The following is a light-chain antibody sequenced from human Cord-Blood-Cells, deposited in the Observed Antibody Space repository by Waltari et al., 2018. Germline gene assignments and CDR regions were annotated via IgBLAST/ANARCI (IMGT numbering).Light chain of an antibody. Sequence: IVLTQSPGTLSLSLGERATVSCRASQRVSSSYLAWYQQRPGQAPRLLLQGASRSASGIPDRFSGGGSGTDFTLTISGLEPEDVAVYYCQQDGSPPTFGPGTKVDIK. CDR1: QRVSSSY. V-gene: IGKV3-20*01. CDR2: GAS. J-gene: IGKJ3*01. CDR3: QQDGSPPT.